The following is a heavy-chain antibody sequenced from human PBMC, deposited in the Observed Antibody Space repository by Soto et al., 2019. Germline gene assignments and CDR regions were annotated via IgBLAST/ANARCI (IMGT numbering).Heavy chain of an antibody. CDR2: IMGTGGKT. CDR3: AKGGANWYLDY. CDR1: GFSFRSFP. V-gene: IGHV3-23*01. J-gene: IGHJ4*02. Sequence: EVQLLQSGGGLVQPGGSLRLSCAASGFSFRSFPMSWVRQAPGKGLESVAVIMGTGGKTYYADSVQGRFTISRDDSTSTVFLQMNSLRADDTATYYCAKGGANWYLDYRGQGTLVTVTS. D-gene: IGHD1-1*01.